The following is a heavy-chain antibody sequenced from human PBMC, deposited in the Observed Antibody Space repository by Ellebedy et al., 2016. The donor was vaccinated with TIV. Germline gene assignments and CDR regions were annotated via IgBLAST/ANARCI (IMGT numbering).Heavy chain of an antibody. V-gene: IGHV1-69*13. D-gene: IGHD6-13*01. J-gene: IGHJ3*02. Sequence: AASVKVSCKASGYTFTSYGISWVRQAPGQGLEWMGGIIPIFGTANYAQKFQGRVTITADESTSTAYMELSSLRSEDTAVYYCARDRSPNSSSWTLGAFDIWGQGTMVTVSS. CDR2: IIPIFGTA. CDR3: ARDRSPNSSSWTLGAFDI. CDR1: GYTFTSYG.